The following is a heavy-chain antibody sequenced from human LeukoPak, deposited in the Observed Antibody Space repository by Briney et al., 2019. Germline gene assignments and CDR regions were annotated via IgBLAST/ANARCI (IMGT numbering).Heavy chain of an antibody. V-gene: IGHV3-30*04. CDR1: GFTFSSYA. Sequence: GGSLRLSCAASGFTFSSYAMHWVRQAPGKGLEWVAIISFDGSNKDYADSIKGRFTVSRDNSKNTLYLQMNSLRTEDTAVYLCAKERISPAGTYDYWGQGTLVTVSS. J-gene: IGHJ4*02. CDR3: AKERISPAGTYDY. D-gene: IGHD6-13*01. CDR2: ISFDGSNK.